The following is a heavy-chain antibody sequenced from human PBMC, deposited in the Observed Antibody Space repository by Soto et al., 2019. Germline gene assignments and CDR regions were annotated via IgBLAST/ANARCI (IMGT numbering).Heavy chain of an antibody. D-gene: IGHD1-26*01. CDR2: ISAGGDGT. V-gene: IGHV3-23*01. J-gene: IGHJ4*02. Sequence: EVQLLESGGDLVQPGGSLTLSCAASGFSFRSYAMGWVRQAPGKGLAWVSSISAGGDGTYYADSVKGRFTISRDNSKNTLYLQMDSLRAEDTAVYYCADGGRYPYFWGQGTLVTVSS. CDR3: ADGGRYPYF. CDR1: GFSFRSYA.